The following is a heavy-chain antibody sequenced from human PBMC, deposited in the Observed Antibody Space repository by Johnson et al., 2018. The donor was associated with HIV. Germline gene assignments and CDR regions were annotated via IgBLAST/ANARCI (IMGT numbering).Heavy chain of an antibody. Sequence: QVQLVESGGGVVQPGKSLRLSCVASGFSFSSYGMHWVRQAPGKGLEWVALISYDGSDINYADSVKGRFTISRDNSKTTLYLQMNSLSAEDTAVYSCAKDMVRGFWGDAFDIWCQGTMVTVSS. CDR2: ISYDGSDI. CDR1: GFSFSSYG. J-gene: IGHJ3*02. CDR3: AKDMVRGFWGDAFDI. D-gene: IGHD3-10*01. V-gene: IGHV3-30*18.